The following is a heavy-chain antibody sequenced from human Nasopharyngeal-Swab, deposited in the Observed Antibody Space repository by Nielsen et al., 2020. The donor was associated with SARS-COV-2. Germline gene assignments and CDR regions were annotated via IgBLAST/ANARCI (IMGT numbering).Heavy chain of an antibody. V-gene: IGHV3-11*04. J-gene: IGHJ4*02. D-gene: IGHD3-3*01. CDR3: ARGYYDFWSGYSFDY. Sequence: WIRQPPGKGLEWVSYISSSGSTIYYADSVKGRFTISRDNAKNSLYLQMNSLRAEDTAVYYCARGYYDFWSGYSFDYWGQGTLVTVSP. CDR2: ISSSGSTI.